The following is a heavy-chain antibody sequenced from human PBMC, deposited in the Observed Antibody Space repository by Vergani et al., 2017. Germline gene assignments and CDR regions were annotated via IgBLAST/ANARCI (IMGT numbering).Heavy chain of an antibody. CDR3: ARGADYDLAEYFQH. Sequence: QVQLVQSGAEVKKPGSSVKVSCKASGGTFSSYAISWVRQAPGQGLEWMGGIIPIFGTANYAHNFQGRVTITADESTSTAYMELSCLRSEDTAVYYCARGADYDLAEYFQHWGQGTLVTVSS. V-gene: IGHV1-69*12. D-gene: IGHD4-17*01. J-gene: IGHJ1*01. CDR2: IIPIFGTA. CDR1: GGTFSSYA.